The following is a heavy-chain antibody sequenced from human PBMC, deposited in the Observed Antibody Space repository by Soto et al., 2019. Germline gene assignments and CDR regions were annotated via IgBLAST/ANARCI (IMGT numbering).Heavy chain of an antibody. J-gene: IGHJ4*02. V-gene: IGHV1-18*01. CDR3: ASGGSYYPRYFDY. CDR2: ISAYNGNT. CDR1: GYTMTRYG. Sequence: ASVKVSCKTSGYTMTRYGIGWVRQAPGQGLEWMGWISAYNGNTNYAQKLQGRVTMTTDTSTSTAYMELRSLRSDDTAVYYCASGGSYYPRYFDYWGQGTLVTVSS. D-gene: IGHD1-26*01.